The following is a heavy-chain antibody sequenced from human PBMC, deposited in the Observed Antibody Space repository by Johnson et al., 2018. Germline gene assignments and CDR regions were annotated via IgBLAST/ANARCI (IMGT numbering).Heavy chain of an antibody. Sequence: QVQLVESGGGVVQPGRSLRLSCAASGFTFSSYGMHWVRQAPGKGLEWVAIISYDGSNKYYANSVKGRFTISRDNSNHSLYLQMDSRRPEDTAVYYCARDGEYFQYWGQGTLVTVSP. CDR2: ISYDGSNK. V-gene: IGHV3-30*03. J-gene: IGHJ1*01. CDR3: ARDGEYFQY. CDR1: GFTFSSYG.